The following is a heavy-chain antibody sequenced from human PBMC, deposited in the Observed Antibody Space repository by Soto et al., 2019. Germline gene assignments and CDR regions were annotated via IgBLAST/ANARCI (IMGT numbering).Heavy chain of an antibody. CDR1: GASISGYY. Sequence: SETLSLTCTVSGASISGYYWSWIRKSAGKGLGWIGRIYATGTTDYNPSLKSRVMMSVDTSKKQFSLRLRSVTAADTAVYYCVRDGTKTLRDWFDPWGQGISVTVSS. CDR3: VRDGTKTLRDWFDP. V-gene: IGHV4-4*07. J-gene: IGHJ5*02. CDR2: IYATGTT. D-gene: IGHD1-1*01.